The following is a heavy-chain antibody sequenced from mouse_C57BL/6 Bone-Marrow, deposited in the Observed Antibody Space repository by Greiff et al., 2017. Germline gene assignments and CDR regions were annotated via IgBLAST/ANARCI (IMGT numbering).Heavy chain of an antibody. V-gene: IGHV14-4*01. CDR3: SSFDGNYFDF. Sequence: EVQLKQSGAELVRPGASVKLSCTASGFHIKDDYIHWVKQRPEQGLEWIGWIDPEIGDTEYASKFQGKATIPSDTSSNTAYIQLSSLTSEDTAVYYSSSFDGNYFDFWGQGPPLTVAS. D-gene: IGHD2-3*01. J-gene: IGHJ2*01. CDR1: GFHIKDDY. CDR2: IDPEIGDT.